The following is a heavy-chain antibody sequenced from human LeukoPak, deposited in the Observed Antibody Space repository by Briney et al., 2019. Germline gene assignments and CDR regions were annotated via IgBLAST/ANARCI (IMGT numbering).Heavy chain of an antibody. CDR3: ARARQQLALTTNWFDP. Sequence: GGSLRLSCAASGFTFSDYYMSWIRQAPGKGLEWVSYISSSGSTIYYADSVKGRFTISRDNAKNSLYLQMNSLRAEDTAVYYCARARQQLALTTNWFDPWGQGALVTVPS. CDR2: ISSSGSTI. D-gene: IGHD6-13*01. V-gene: IGHV3-11*01. J-gene: IGHJ5*02. CDR1: GFTFSDYY.